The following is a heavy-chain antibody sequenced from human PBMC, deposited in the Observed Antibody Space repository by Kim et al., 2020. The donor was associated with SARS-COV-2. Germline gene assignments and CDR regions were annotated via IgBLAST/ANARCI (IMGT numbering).Heavy chain of an antibody. D-gene: IGHD1-1*01. Sequence: YSPSFQGQVTISAEKSISTAYLQWSSLKASDTAMYYCARRPTTYNNGMDVWGQGTTVTVSS. CDR3: ARRPTTYNNGMDV. V-gene: IGHV5-51*01. J-gene: IGHJ6*02.